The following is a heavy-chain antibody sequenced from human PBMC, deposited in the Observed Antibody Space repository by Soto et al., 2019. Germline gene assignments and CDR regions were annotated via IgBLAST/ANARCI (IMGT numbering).Heavy chain of an antibody. Sequence: SETLSLTCTVSGGSISSGGYYWSWIRQHPGKGLEWIGYIYYSGSTYYNPSLKSRVTISVDTSKNQFSLKLSSVTAADTAVYYCARIRIVVVPDEGRSYYYGMDVWGQGTTVTVSS. V-gene: IGHV4-31*03. J-gene: IGHJ6*02. CDR3: ARIRIVVVPDEGRSYYYGMDV. CDR1: GGSISSGGYY. D-gene: IGHD2-2*01. CDR2: IYYSGST.